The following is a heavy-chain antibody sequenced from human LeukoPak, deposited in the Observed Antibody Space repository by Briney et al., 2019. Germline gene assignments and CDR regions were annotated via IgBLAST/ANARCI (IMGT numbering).Heavy chain of an antibody. D-gene: IGHD3-22*01. CDR3: ATGGDSSGYPNWFDP. CDR2: VYYSGGT. J-gene: IGHJ5*02. Sequence: SETLSLTCTVSGGSISSYYWSWIRQPPGKGLEWIGYVYYSGGTNYNPSLKSRVTISVDTSKNQFSLKLSSVTAADTAVYYCATGGDSSGYPNWFDPWGQGTLVTVSS. CDR1: GGSISSYY. V-gene: IGHV4-59*12.